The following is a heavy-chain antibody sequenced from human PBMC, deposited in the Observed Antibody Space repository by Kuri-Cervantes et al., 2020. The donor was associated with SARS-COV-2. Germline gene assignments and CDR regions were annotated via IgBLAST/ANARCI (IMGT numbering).Heavy chain of an antibody. J-gene: IGHJ4*02. Sequence: GESLKISCAASGFTFSSYSMNWVRQAPGKGLEWVSYISSSSSTIYYADSVKGRFTISRDNAKNSLYLQMNSLRAEDTAVYYCAKDVVRHDILTGHDYWGQGTLVTVSS. CDR2: ISSSSSTI. CDR1: GFTFSSYS. V-gene: IGHV3-48*01. CDR3: AKDVVRHDILTGHDY. D-gene: IGHD3-9*01.